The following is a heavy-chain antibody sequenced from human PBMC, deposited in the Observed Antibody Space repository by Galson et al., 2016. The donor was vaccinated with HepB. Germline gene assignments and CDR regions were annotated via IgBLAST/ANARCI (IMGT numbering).Heavy chain of an antibody. CDR1: GGSLSRYY. V-gene: IGHV4-59*01. CDR2: IYYTGST. Sequence: ETLSLTCTVSGGSLSRYYWSWIRQPPGKGLECLGYIYYTGSTSYNPSFEGRLSMSLDMSKNQFSLKLSSVTAADTAVYYCARAILPGSLGYWGQGTLVTVSS. CDR3: ARAILPGSLGY. D-gene: IGHD3-16*01. J-gene: IGHJ4*02.